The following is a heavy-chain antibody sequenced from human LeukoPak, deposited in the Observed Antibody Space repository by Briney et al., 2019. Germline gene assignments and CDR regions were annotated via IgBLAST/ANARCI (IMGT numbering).Heavy chain of an antibody. CDR3: ATLYCSSTSCYAFDI. V-gene: IGHV4-38-2*01. CDR1: GYSISNGYS. Sequence: KPPETLSLTCAVSGYSISNGYSWGWIRQPPGKGLEWIGSIYHSGSTYYNPSLKSRVTISVDTSKNQFSLNLSSVTAADTAVYYCATLYCSSTSCYAFDIWGQGTMVTVSS. D-gene: IGHD2-2*01. CDR2: IYHSGST. J-gene: IGHJ3*02.